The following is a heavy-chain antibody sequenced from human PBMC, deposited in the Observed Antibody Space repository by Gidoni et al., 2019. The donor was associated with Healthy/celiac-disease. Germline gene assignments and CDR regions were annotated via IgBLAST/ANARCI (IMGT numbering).Heavy chain of an antibody. Sequence: QLQLQESGPGLVKPSETLSLTCTVSGGSLSSSSYYWGWIRQPPGKGLEWIGSIYYSGSTYYNPSLKSRVTISVDTSKNQFSLKLSSVTAADTAVYYCASRKEKIVAWDEKLGVSWFDPWGQGTLVTVSS. V-gene: IGHV4-39*01. CDR1: GGSLSSSSYY. CDR2: IYYSGST. J-gene: IGHJ5*02. D-gene: IGHD3-16*01. CDR3: ASRKEKIVAWDEKLGVSWFDP.